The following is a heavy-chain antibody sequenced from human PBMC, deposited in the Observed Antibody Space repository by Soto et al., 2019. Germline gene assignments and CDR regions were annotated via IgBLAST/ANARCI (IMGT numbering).Heavy chain of an antibody. CDR2: INPSGGST. J-gene: IGHJ6*02. V-gene: IGHV1-46*01. CDR1: GDRFTSYY. Sequence: ASVKPSCKACGDRFTSYYMHWVRQAPKQGLEWMGIINPSGGSTSYAQKFQGRVTMTRDTSTSTVYMELSSLRSEDTAVYYCARVVITFGGVIHSLYYYYGMDVWGQGTTVTVSS. D-gene: IGHD3-16*02. CDR3: ARVVITFGGVIHSLYYYYGMDV.